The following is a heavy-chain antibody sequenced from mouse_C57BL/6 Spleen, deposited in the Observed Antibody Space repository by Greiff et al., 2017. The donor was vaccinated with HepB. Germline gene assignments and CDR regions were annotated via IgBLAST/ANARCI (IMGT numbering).Heavy chain of an antibody. CDR3: AREDTTVGFDY. CDR1: GYAFSSSW. D-gene: IGHD1-1*01. V-gene: IGHV1-82*01. CDR2: IYPGDGDT. Sequence: VQLQQSGPELVKPGASVKISCKASGYAFSSSWMNWVKQRPGKGLEWIGRIYPGDGDTNYNGKFKGKSTLTVDKSSSTAYMQLSSLTSEDSAVYYCAREDTTVGFDYWGQGTTLTVSS. J-gene: IGHJ2*01.